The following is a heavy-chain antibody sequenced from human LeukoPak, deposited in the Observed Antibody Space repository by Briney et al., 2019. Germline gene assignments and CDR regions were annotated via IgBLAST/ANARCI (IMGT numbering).Heavy chain of an antibody. D-gene: IGHD1-26*01. Sequence: GASVKVSCKASGYTFTGYYMHWVRQAPGHGLEWMGIINPSVGSTTYAQKFQGRVTMTRDTSTTTVYMELSSLRSEDTAVYYCARGGYSGNYNSYFDYWGQGTLVTVSS. J-gene: IGHJ4*02. CDR1: GYTFTGYY. V-gene: IGHV1-46*01. CDR2: INPSVGST. CDR3: ARGGYSGNYNSYFDY.